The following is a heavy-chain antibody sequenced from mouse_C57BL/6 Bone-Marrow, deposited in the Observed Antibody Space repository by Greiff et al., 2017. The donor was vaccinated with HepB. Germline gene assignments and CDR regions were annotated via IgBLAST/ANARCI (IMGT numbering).Heavy chain of an antibody. CDR2: IWSGGST. CDR3: ARSLKVTTIYYYAMDY. D-gene: IGHD2-3*01. J-gene: IGHJ4*01. CDR1: GFSLTSYG. V-gene: IGHV2-2*01. Sequence: VQLQQSGPGLVQPSQSLSITCTVSGFSLTSYGVHWVRQSPGKGLEWLGVIWSGGSTDYNAAFISRLSISKDNSKSQVFFKMNSLQADDTAIYYCARSLKVTTIYYYAMDYWGQGTSVTVSS.